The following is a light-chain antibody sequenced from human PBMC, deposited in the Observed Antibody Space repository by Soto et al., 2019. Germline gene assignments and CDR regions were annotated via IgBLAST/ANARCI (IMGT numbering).Light chain of an antibody. CDR2: EGI. CDR1: SSDIGTYNL. Sequence: QSVLTQPASVSGSLGQSITISCTGTSSDIGTYNLVSWYQHYPGKAPKLMIYEGIKRPSGVSNRFSGSKSGNTAFLTISGLQAEDEADYYCCSYAGSGTDNYVFGSGTKVTVL. J-gene: IGLJ1*01. V-gene: IGLV2-23*01. CDR3: CSYAGSGTDNYV.